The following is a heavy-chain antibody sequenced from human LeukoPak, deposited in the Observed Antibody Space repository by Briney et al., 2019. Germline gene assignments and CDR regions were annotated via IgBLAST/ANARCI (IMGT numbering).Heavy chain of an antibody. CDR2: IIPIFGTA. CDR1: GGTFSSYA. V-gene: IGHV1-69*13. CDR3: ARDRVGATGRDYFDY. Sequence: ASVKVSCKASGGTFSSYAISWVRQAPGQGLEWMGGIIPIFGTANYAQKFQGRVTITADESTSTAYMELSSLRSEDTAVYYCARDRVGATGRDYFDYWGQGTLVTVSS. J-gene: IGHJ4*02. D-gene: IGHD1-26*01.